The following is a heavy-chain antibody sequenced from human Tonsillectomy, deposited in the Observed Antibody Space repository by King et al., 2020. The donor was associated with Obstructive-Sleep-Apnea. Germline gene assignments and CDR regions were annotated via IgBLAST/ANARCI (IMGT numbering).Heavy chain of an antibody. V-gene: IGHV4-59*01. CDR2: FCYSGDT. CDR3: TRDRHKGYDY. D-gene: IGHD3-22*01. CDR1: GGSIGGYC. J-gene: IGHJ4*02. Sequence: QLQESGPGLVKPSETLSLICTVSGGSIGGYCWSWIRQPPGKGLEWMGYFCYSGDTNYHPSLERRATISVDTSKSQISLKLNSVTAADTAIYYCTRDRHKGYDYWGQGTLVTVSS.